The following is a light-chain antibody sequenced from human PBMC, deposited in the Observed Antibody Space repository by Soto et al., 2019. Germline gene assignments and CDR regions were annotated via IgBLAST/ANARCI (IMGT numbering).Light chain of an antibody. CDR3: QQLNRFPYT. J-gene: IGKJ2*01. CDR1: QGISTY. Sequence: DIQLTQSPSFLSPSVGDTVTITCRASQGISTYLAWYQQKPGKAPKLLIYAAFTLQSGVPSRFSGSGSGTELTLTISSLQPEAFATYFCQQLNRFPYTFGQGTKLEIK. CDR2: AAF. V-gene: IGKV1-9*01.